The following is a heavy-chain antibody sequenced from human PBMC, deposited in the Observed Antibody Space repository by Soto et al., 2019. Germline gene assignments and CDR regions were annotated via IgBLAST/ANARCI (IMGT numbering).Heavy chain of an antibody. CDR2: SIPIFGTA. CDR3: ARVVGYYGSSGSLDY. D-gene: IGHD3-22*01. J-gene: IGHJ4*02. Sequence: QVQLVQSGAEVKKPGSSVQVSCKASGGTFSSYAISWVRQAPGQGLEWMGGSIPIFGTANYAQRSQGRVTITEDESTSTAYMELSSVRSEDTAVDYCARVVGYYGSSGSLDYWGQGTLVTVSS. CDR1: GGTFSSYA. V-gene: IGHV1-69*01.